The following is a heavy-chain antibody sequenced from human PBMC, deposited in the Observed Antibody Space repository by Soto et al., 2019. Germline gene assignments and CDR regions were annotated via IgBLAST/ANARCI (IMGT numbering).Heavy chain of an antibody. J-gene: IGHJ5*02. V-gene: IGHV4-59*08. Sequence: SETLSLTCSLSGGAIGGYYLSWIRQPPGKALEWIGYVSYSGSTGYHPSLKSRVSISIDTSKNQFSLKMISVTAADTAVYYCARHGSDSGWFFFDPWGQGALVTVYS. D-gene: IGHD6-19*01. CDR1: GGAIGGYY. CDR3: ARHGSDSGWFFFDP. CDR2: VSYSGST.